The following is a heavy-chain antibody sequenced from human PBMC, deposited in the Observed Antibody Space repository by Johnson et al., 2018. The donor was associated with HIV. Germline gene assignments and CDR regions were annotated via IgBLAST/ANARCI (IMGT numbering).Heavy chain of an antibody. V-gene: IGHV3-13*01. CDR2: IGSAGDT. CDR3: AGAFTIRDAFDI. J-gene: IGHJ3*02. D-gene: IGHD3-10*01. CDR1: GFTFSSYD. Sequence: VQLVESGGGLVQPGGSLRLSCAASGFTFSSYDMHWVRQATGKGLEWVSAIGSAGDTYYSDSVKGRFTISRDNSKNTLYLQMNSLRAEDTAVYYCAGAFTIRDAFDIWGQGTMVTVSS.